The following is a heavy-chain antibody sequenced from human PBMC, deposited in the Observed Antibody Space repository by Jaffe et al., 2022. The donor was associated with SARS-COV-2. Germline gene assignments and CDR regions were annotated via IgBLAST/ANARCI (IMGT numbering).Heavy chain of an antibody. CDR1: GYTFTSYG. D-gene: IGHD3-16*01. CDR3: ARDPRKGYYDYVWERTGYYYGMDV. J-gene: IGHJ6*02. Sequence: QVQLVQSGAEVKKPGASVKVSCKASGYTFTSYGISWVRQAPGQGLEWMGWISAYNGNTNYAQKLQGRVTMTTDTSTSTAYMELRSLRSDDTAVYYCARDPRKGYYDYVWERTGYYYGMDVWGQGTTVTVSS. CDR2: ISAYNGNT. V-gene: IGHV1-18*01.